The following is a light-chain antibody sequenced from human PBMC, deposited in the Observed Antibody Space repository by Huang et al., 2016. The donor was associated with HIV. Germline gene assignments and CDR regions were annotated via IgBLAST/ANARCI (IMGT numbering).Light chain of an antibody. CDR3: QQYSDWPPLT. Sequence: EIEMTQSPATLSVSPGERATLSCRASHSVDSDLAWDQQKPGQAPRLLIYDASTRATGISAKFNGTGSGTEFSLSITNLQSEDFAVYYCQQYSDWPPLTFGGGTKVEI. V-gene: IGKV3-15*01. CDR2: DAS. CDR1: HSVDSD. J-gene: IGKJ4*01.